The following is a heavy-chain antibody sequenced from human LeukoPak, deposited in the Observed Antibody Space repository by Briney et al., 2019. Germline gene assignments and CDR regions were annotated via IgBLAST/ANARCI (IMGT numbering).Heavy chain of an antibody. CDR3: AREDSDYSNYDF. J-gene: IGHJ4*02. CDR2: ISGSGSII. Sequence: GGSLRLSCAASGFSFSSYEMNWVRQAPGKGLEWVSYISGSGSIIYYADSVKGRFTVSRDNAKNSLYLQMNDLRAEDTAVYYCAREDSDYSNYDFWGQGTLVTVSS. CDR1: GFSFSSYE. D-gene: IGHD4-11*01. V-gene: IGHV3-48*03.